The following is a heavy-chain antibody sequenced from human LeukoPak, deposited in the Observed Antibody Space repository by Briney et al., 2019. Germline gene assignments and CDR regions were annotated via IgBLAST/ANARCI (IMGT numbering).Heavy chain of an antibody. J-gene: IGHJ4*02. CDR3: ARLVSVSGIDY. CDR2: INHSGST. D-gene: IGHD5/OR15-5a*01. CDR1: GGSFSGYY. V-gene: IGHV4-34*01. Sequence: PSETLSLTCAVYGGSFSGYYWSWIRQPPGKELEWIGEINHSGSTNYNPSLKSRVTISVDTSKNQFSLKLSSVTAADTAVYYCARLVSVSGIDYWGQGTLVTVSS.